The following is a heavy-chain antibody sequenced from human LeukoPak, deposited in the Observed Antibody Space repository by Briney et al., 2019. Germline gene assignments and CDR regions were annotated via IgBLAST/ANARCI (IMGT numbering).Heavy chain of an antibody. J-gene: IGHJ4*02. V-gene: IGHV3-48*01. Sequence: AGGSLRLSCAASGFTFSSYSMSWVRQAPGKGLEWVSYISTSSSTIYYADSVKGRFTISRDNAKNSLYLQMNSLRAEDTAVYYCARDPDGYSRDYWGQGTLVTVSS. CDR2: ISTSSSTI. CDR3: ARDPDGYSRDY. D-gene: IGHD5-18*01. CDR1: GFTFSSYS.